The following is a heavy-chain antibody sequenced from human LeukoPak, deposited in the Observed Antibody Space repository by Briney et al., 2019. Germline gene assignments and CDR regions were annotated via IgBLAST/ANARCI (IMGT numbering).Heavy chain of an antibody. J-gene: IGHJ4*02. D-gene: IGHD6-19*01. CDR3: ASFSSGLPKYYFDY. CDR2: ISSSSSYI. V-gene: IGHV3-21*01. CDR1: GVTLSSYS. Sequence: PGGSLRLSCAASGVTLSSYSMNWVRQAPGKGLEWVSSISSSSSYIYYADSVKGRFTISRDNARNSLYLQMNSLRAEDTAVYYCASFSSGLPKYYFDYWGQGTLVTVSS.